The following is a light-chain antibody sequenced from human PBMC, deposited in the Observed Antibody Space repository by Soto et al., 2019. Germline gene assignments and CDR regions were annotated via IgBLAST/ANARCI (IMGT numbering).Light chain of an antibody. CDR3: QHYNSYSEA. J-gene: IGKJ1*01. Sequence: DIQMTQSPSTLSGSVGDRVTITCRASQTISSWLAWYQQKPGKAPKLLIYKASTLKSGVPSRFSGSGSGTAFTLTISSLQPDDFATYYCQHYNSYSEALGQGTKVELK. CDR1: QTISSW. V-gene: IGKV1-5*03. CDR2: KAS.